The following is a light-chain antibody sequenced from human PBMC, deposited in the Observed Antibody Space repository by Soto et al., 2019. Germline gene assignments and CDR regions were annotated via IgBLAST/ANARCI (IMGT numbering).Light chain of an antibody. CDR2: SNN. CDR1: SSNIGRYT. V-gene: IGLV1-44*01. J-gene: IGLJ3*02. Sequence: QAVVTQPPSASGTPGQRVTISCSGSSSNIGRYTVNWYQQLPGTAPKLLIYSNNQRPSGVPDRFSGSKSGTSASLAISGLQSEDEADYYCLTWDDRPNGGVFGGGTKVTVL. CDR3: LTWDDRPNGGV.